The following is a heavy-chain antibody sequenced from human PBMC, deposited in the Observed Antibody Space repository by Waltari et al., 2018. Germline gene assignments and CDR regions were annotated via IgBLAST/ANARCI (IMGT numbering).Heavy chain of an antibody. Sequence: QVQLQESGPGLVKSSETLSLTCTVSGGSISGQYWSWIRQTPGKGLEWIGNIHSGGTTDYNPSLKSRLTISLDTSENQFSLKLSSVTAADTAVYFCTRGRTRRDSMIYWGQGTLVTVSS. CDR2: IHSGGTT. J-gene: IGHJ4*02. CDR1: GGSISGQY. CDR3: TRGRTRRDSMIY. D-gene: IGHD1-7*01. V-gene: IGHV4-59*11.